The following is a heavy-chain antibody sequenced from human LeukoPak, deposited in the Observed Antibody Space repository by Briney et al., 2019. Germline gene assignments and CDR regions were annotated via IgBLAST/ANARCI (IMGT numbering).Heavy chain of an antibody. CDR2: ISSNGGST. Sequence: GGSLRLSCAASGFTFSSYAMHWVRQAPGKGLEYVSAISSNGGSTYYANSVKGRFTISRDNSKNTLYLQMNSLRAEDTAVYYCARDRVVPAYDYWGQGTLVTVSS. D-gene: IGHD2-2*01. CDR1: GFTFSSYA. V-gene: IGHV3-64*01. J-gene: IGHJ4*02. CDR3: ARDRVVPAYDY.